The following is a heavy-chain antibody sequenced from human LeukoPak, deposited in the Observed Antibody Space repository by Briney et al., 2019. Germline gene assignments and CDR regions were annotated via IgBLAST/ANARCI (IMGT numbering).Heavy chain of an antibody. Sequence: ASVTVSCKGSGYTFTKYAISWVRQAPGQGLEWMGWISAYNGNTNYAQKLQGRVTMTTDTSTSTAYMELRSLRSDDTAVYYCARADGSTYYYDSSGYYAYWGQGTLVTVSS. CDR2: ISAYNGNT. CDR3: ARADGSTYYYDSSGYYAY. D-gene: IGHD3-22*01. J-gene: IGHJ4*02. V-gene: IGHV1-18*01. CDR1: GYTFTKYA.